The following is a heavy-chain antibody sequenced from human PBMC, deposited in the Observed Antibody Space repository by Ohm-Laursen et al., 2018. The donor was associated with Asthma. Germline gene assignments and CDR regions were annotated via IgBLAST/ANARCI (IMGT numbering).Heavy chain of an antibody. CDR1: GGTFSSYA. J-gene: IGHJ2*01. Sequence: SVKVSCNTSGGTFSSYAISWVRQAPGQGLEWMGGIIPIFGRANYAQKFQGRVTITADESTSTAYMELSSLRSDDTAVYYCARVARTHEHGDYGDFWYFDLWGRGTLLTVSS. D-gene: IGHD4-17*01. CDR2: IIPIFGRA. CDR3: ARVARTHEHGDYGDFWYFDL. V-gene: IGHV1-69*13.